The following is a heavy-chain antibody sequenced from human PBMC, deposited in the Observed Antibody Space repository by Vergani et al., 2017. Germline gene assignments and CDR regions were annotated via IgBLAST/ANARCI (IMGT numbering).Heavy chain of an antibody. CDR1: GFTFSTYA. CDR2: ISSDGGST. Sequence: EVQLLESGGGSAQPGESLRLSCVASGFTFSTYAMTWVRQAPGKGLEWVSTISSDGGSTYYADYVKGRFTISRDNSKNTLSLQMNSLTAEDTAIYYCAGPQGTSAYYYGGFDYWGQGILVTVSS. D-gene: IGHD3-22*01. V-gene: IGHV3-23*01. CDR3: AGPQGTSAYYYGGFDY. J-gene: IGHJ4*02.